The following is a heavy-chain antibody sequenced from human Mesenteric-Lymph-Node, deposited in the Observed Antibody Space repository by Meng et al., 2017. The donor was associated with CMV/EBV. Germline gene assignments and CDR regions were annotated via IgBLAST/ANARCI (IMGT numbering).Heavy chain of an antibody. Sequence: GGSLRLSCEASGFSISNYWMHWVRQAPGKGLVWVSRMNSDGSSTGYADSVKGRFTISRDNAKNTLYLQMSSLRVEDTAVYFCVGDVRDFGDYWGQGTLVTVSS. D-gene: IGHD2-21*01. CDR2: MNSDGSST. V-gene: IGHV3-74*01. CDR1: GFSISNYW. J-gene: IGHJ4*02. CDR3: VGDVRDFGDY.